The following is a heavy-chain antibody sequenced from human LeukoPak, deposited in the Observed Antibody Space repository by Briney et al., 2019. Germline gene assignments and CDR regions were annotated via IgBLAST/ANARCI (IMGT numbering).Heavy chain of an antibody. D-gene: IGHD6-13*01. J-gene: IGHJ2*01. Sequence: SETLSLTCTVSGGSISSYYWSWIRQPPGKGLEWIGYIYYSGSTNYNPSLKSRVTISVDTSKNQFSLKLSSVTAADTAVYYCARPGPRRAAGTGWYFDLWGRGTLVTVSS. CDR1: GGSISSYY. CDR2: IYYSGST. V-gene: IGHV4-59*08. CDR3: ARPGPRRAAGTGWYFDL.